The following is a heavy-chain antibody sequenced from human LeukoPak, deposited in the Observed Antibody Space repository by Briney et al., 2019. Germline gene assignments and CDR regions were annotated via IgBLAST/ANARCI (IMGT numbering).Heavy chain of an antibody. CDR3: ARRAGAYSHPYDY. J-gene: IGHJ4*02. V-gene: IGHV3-53*01. CDR1: GFTLSSYA. Sequence: GGSLRLSCAAPGFTLSSYAMSWVRQAPGKGLEWVSFIYSDNTHYSDSVKGRFTISRDNSKNTLYLQMNSLRVEDTAVYYCARRAGAYSHPYDYWGQGTLVTVSS. CDR2: IYSDNT. D-gene: IGHD4/OR15-4a*01.